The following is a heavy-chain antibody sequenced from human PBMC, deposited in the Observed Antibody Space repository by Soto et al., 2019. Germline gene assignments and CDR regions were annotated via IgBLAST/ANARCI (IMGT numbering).Heavy chain of an antibody. Sequence: GGSLRLSCAASGCSFTNAWMSWVRQAPGKGLEWVSAISGSGGSTYYADSVKGRFTISRDNSKNTLYLQMNSLRAEDTAVYYCAKDGSLIAAAAFFDYWGQGTLVTVSS. CDR3: AKDGSLIAAAAFFDY. CDR1: GCSFTNAW. J-gene: IGHJ4*02. V-gene: IGHV3-23*01. D-gene: IGHD6-13*01. CDR2: ISGSGGST.